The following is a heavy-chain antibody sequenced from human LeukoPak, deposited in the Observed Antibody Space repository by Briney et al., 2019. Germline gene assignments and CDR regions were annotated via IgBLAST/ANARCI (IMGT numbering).Heavy chain of an antibody. Sequence: PGGSLRLSCAASGFTFSSYGMHWVRQAPGKGLEWVAVISYDGSNKYYADSVKGRFTISRDNSKNTLYLQMNSLRAEDTAVYYCAKDREWELGYFDYWGQGPWSPSPQ. D-gene: IGHD1-26*01. CDR2: ISYDGSNK. CDR1: GFTFSSYG. V-gene: IGHV3-30*18. J-gene: IGHJ4*03. CDR3: AKDREWELGYFDY.